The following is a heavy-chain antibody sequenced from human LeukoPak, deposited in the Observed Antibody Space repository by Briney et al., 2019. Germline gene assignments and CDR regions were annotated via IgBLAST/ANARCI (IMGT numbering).Heavy chain of an antibody. CDR3: AKGSRPYYDILTGYSSPWYFDL. Sequence: GGSLRLSCAASGFTFSSYAMSWVRQAPGKGLERISAISGSGGSTYYADSVKGRFTISRDNSKNTLYLQMNSLRAEDTAVYYCAKGSRPYYDILTGYSSPWYFDLWGRGTLVTVSS. V-gene: IGHV3-23*01. D-gene: IGHD3-9*01. J-gene: IGHJ2*01. CDR1: GFTFSSYA. CDR2: ISGSGGST.